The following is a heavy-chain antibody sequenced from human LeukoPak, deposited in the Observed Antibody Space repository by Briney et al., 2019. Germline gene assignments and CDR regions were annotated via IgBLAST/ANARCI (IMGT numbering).Heavy chain of an antibody. Sequence: SVSVSCKASGYTFTSYLMHWVRQAPGQGLEWMGIIYPSDGSTNYAQMFQGRVTMARDTSTSTVYMELTSLRSEDTAVYYCARAGTAMEYFDYWGQGTLVPVFS. J-gene: IGHJ4*02. D-gene: IGHD5-18*01. CDR2: IYPSDGST. V-gene: IGHV1-46*01. CDR1: GYTFTSYL. CDR3: ARAGTAMEYFDY.